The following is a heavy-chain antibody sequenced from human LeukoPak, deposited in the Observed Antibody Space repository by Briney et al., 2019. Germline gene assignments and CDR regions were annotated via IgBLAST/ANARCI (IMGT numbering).Heavy chain of an antibody. J-gene: IGHJ4*02. D-gene: IGHD6-13*01. V-gene: IGHV4-34*01. Sequence: PSETLSLTCAVYGGSFSGYYWSWIRQPPGKGLEWIGEINHSGSTNYNPSLKSRVTISVDTSKNQFSLKLSSVTAADTAVYYCARVGSSSWYGYFDYWGQGTLVTVSS. CDR2: INHSGST. CDR3: ARVGSSSWYGYFDY. CDR1: GGSFSGYY.